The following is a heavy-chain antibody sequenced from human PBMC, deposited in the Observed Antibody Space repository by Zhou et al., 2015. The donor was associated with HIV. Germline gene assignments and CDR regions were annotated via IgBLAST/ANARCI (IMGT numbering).Heavy chain of an antibody. CDR3: TRGRWEVPDAY. J-gene: IGHJ4*02. CDR2: ITPILGTA. V-gene: IGHV1-69*06. CDR1: GATFSNYG. D-gene: IGHD1-26*01. Sequence: QVQLVQSGAEVKKPGSSVTVSCRASGATFSNYGLTWVRQAPGQGLEWMGGITPILGTAKYAQKFQGRVTMTRDTSISTAYMELSGLTSEDTAMYYCTRGRWEVPDAYWGQGTLVTVSP.